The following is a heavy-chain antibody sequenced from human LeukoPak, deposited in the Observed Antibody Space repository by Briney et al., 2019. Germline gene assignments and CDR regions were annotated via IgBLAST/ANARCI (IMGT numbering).Heavy chain of an antibody. J-gene: IGHJ4*02. Sequence: SETLSLTCAVYGGSFSGYYWSWIRQPPGKGLEWIGEINHSGSTNYNPSLKSRVTISVGTSKNQFSLKLSSVTAADTAIYYCARGRKLGAPTYFFDYWGQGTLVTVSS. CDR2: INHSGST. CDR3: ARGRKLGAPTYFFDY. V-gene: IGHV4-34*01. D-gene: IGHD1-26*01. CDR1: GGSFSGYY.